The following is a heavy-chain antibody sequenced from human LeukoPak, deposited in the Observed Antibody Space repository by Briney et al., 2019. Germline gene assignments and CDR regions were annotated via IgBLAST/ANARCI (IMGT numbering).Heavy chain of an antibody. D-gene: IGHD3-10*02. J-gene: IGHJ6*04. V-gene: IGHV3-23*01. CDR2: ISGSGSST. CDR1: GFTFSSYA. Sequence: GGSLRLSCAASGFTFSSYAMSWVRQAPGMGLEWVSGISGSGSSTYYADSVKGRFTISRDNSKNSLYLQMNSLRAEDTAVYYCAELGITMIGGVWGKGTTVTISS. CDR3: AELGITMIGGV.